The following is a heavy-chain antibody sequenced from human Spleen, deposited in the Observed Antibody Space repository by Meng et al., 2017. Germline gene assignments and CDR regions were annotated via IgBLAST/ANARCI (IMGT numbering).Heavy chain of an antibody. CDR2: INHSGST. CDR1: GGSFSGYY. J-gene: IGHJ6*02. V-gene: IGHV4-34*01. D-gene: IGHD3-22*01. Sequence: SETLSLTCAVYGGSFSGYYWSWIRQPPGKGLEWIGEINHSGSTNYNPSLKSRVTISVDTSNNHFSLKLTSVTAADTAVYYCARDPGSGSQVVNYYYYGMDVWGQGTTVTVSS. CDR3: ARDPGSGSQVVNYYYYGMDV.